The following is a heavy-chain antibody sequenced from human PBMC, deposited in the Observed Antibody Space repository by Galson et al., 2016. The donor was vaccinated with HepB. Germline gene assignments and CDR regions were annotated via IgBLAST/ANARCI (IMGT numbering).Heavy chain of an antibody. D-gene: IGHD3-16*01. CDR3: ATRGRMTTITYYLDS. V-gene: IGHV3-11*01. J-gene: IGHJ4*02. CDR1: GFTLSDSY. Sequence: SLRLSCAASGFTLSDSYMAWIRLAPGKGLEWISCISSNSGGGAIYYADSVQGRFTISRDNAKNSLSLQMNSLRAEDTAVYYCATRGRMTTITYYLDSWGQGTLVTVSS. CDR2: ISSNSGGGAI.